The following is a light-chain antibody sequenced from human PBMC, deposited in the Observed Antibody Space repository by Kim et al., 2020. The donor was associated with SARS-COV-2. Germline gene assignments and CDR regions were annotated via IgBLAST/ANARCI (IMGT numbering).Light chain of an antibody. J-gene: IGLJ3*02. CDR1: AIGTKS. CDR2: SDR. CDR3: QVWDTNSDHVV. Sequence: PGQPAEITCGWTAIGTKSVHWYQLRPGQAPVVVIYSDRERPSGIPERFSGSNSGNTATLTLSGVEAGDEADYYCQVWDTNSDHVVFGGGTQLTVL. V-gene: IGLV3-21*04.